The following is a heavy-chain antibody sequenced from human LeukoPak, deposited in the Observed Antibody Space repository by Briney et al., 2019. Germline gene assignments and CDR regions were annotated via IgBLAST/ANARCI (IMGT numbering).Heavy chain of an antibody. D-gene: IGHD4-17*01. J-gene: IGHJ3*02. CDR2: IYHSGST. CDR3: ARNTTNHTITVTNAFDI. CDR1: GYSISSGYY. V-gene: IGHV4-38-2*01. Sequence: SETLSLTCAVSGYSISSGYYWGWIRQPPGKGLEWIGSIYHSGSTYYNPSLKSRVTISVDTSKNQFSLKLSSVTAADTAVYYCARNTTNHTITVTNAFDIWGQGTMATVSS.